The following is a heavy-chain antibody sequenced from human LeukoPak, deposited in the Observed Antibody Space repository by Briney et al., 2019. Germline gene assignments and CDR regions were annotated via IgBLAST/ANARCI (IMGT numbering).Heavy chain of an antibody. CDR2: ISGSGGST. CDR1: GFTFSSYA. V-gene: IGHV3-23*01. Sequence: GASLRLSCAASGFTFSSYAMSWVRQAPGKGLEWVSAISGSGGSTYYADSVKGRFTISRDNSKNTLYLQMNSLRAEVTAVYYCARDTTGYPDYWGQGTLVTVSS. D-gene: IGHD6-13*01. CDR3: ARDTTGYPDY. J-gene: IGHJ4*02.